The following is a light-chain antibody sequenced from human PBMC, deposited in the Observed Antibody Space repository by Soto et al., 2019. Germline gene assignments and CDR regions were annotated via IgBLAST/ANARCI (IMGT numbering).Light chain of an antibody. V-gene: IGLV2-14*01. CDR3: SSYTSSSTHYV. CDR2: DVS. Sequence: QSPLTQPASVSGSPGQSITISCTGTSSDVGGYNYVSWYQQHPGKAPKLMIYDVSNRPSGVSNRFSGSKSGNTASLTISGLQAEDEADYYCSSYTSSSTHYVFGTGTKLTVL. CDR1: SSDVGGYNY. J-gene: IGLJ1*01.